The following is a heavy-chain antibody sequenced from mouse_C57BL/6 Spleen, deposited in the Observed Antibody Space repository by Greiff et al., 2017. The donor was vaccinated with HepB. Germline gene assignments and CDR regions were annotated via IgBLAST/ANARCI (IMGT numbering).Heavy chain of an antibody. CDR2: ISDGGSYT. CDR3: ARAMIKDY. D-gene: IGHD2-4*01. J-gene: IGHJ2*01. CDR1: GFTFSSYA. V-gene: IGHV5-4*03. Sequence: EVKLEESGGGLVKPGGSLKLSCAASGFTFSSYAMSWVRQTPEKRLEWVATISDGGSYTYYPDNVKGRFTISRDNAKNNLYLQMSHLKSEDTAMYYCARAMIKDYWGQGTTLTVSS.